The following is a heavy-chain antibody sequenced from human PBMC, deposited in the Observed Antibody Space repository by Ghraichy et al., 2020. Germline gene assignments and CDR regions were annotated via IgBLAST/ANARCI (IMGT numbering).Heavy chain of an antibody. CDR1: GFTFNNYA. J-gene: IGHJ6*02. CDR3: ARDGRWYYGMDV. CDR2: IISSSNTI. Sequence: GGSLRLSCAASGFTFNNYAMNWVRQAPGKGLEWVSYIISSSNTIYYADSVKGRFTISRDNAKNSLYLQMNSLRDEDMAVYYCARDGRWYYGMDVWGQGTTVTVSS. V-gene: IGHV3-48*02. D-gene: IGHD4-23*01.